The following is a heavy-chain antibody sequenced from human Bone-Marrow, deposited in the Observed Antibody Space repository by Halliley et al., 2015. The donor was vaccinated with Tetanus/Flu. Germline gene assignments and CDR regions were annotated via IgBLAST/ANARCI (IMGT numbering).Heavy chain of an antibody. D-gene: IGHD7-27*01. CDR3: ARVWGLSSAHFDS. V-gene: IGHV4-31*02. Sequence: EGIGYIPHPGNPSYPSSLKSRLSISVATSKNEFYLGLHSVTAADPAVYYCARVWGLSSAHFDSWGQGTLVTVSS. CDR2: IPHPGNP. J-gene: IGHJ4*02.